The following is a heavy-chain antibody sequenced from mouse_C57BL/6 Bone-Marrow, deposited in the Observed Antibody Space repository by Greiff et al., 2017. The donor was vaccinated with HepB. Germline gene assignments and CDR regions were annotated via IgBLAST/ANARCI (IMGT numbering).Heavy chain of an antibody. Sequence: QVQLQQSGAELARPGASVKLSCKASGYTFTSYGISWVKQRTGQGLEWIGEIYPRSGNTYYNEKFKGKATLTADKSSSTAYMELRSLTSEDSAVYFCARRGNYYGNYGAYWGQGTLVTVSA. CDR1: GYTFTSYG. V-gene: IGHV1-81*01. CDR2: IYPRSGNT. CDR3: ARRGNYYGNYGAY. J-gene: IGHJ3*01. D-gene: IGHD2-1*01.